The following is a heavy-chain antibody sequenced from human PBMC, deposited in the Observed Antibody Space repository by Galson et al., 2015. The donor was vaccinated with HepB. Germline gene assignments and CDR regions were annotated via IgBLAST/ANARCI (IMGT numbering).Heavy chain of an antibody. CDR3: ARDGAGRSSSWVD. J-gene: IGHJ4*02. V-gene: IGHV1-69*01. Sequence: VSCKASGGTFSSYAISWVRQAPGQGLEWMGGIIPIFGTANYAQKFQGRVTITADESTSTAYMELSSLRSEDTAVYYCARDGAGRSSSWVDWGQGTLVTVSS. D-gene: IGHD6-13*01. CDR1: GGTFSSYA. CDR2: IIPIFGTA.